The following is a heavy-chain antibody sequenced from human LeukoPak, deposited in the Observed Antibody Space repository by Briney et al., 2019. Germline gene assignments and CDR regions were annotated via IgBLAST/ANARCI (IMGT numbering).Heavy chain of an antibody. J-gene: IGHJ5*02. CDR3: ARRGGSSWYNNWFDP. CDR1: GGSISSYY. CDR2: IYTSGST. D-gene: IGHD6-13*01. Sequence: SETLSLTCTVSGGSISSYYWSWIRQPPGKGLEWIGYIYTSGSTTYNPSLKGRVTISVDTSKNQFSLKLSSVTAADTAVYYCARRGGSSWYNNWFDPWGQGTLVTVSS. V-gene: IGHV4-4*09.